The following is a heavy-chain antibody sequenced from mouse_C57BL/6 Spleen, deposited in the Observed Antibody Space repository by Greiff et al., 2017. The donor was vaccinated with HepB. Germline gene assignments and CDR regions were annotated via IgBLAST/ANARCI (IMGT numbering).Heavy chain of an antibody. CDR2: INPGSGGT. Sequence: QVQLQQSGAELVRPGTSVKVSCKASGYAFTNYLIEWVKQRPGQGLEWIGVINPGSGGTNYNEKFKGKATLTAVKSSSTAYMQLSSLTSEDSAVYFCARILKGLYAMDYWGQGTSVTVSS. CDR3: ARILKGLYAMDY. J-gene: IGHJ4*01. V-gene: IGHV1-54*01. CDR1: GYAFTNYL. D-gene: IGHD1-1*01.